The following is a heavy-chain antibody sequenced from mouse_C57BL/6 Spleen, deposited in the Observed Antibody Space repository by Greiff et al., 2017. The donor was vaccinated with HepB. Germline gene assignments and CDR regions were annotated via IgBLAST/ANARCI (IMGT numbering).Heavy chain of an antibody. J-gene: IGHJ3*01. CDR1: GYAFSSSW. Sequence: QVQLKQSGPELVKPGASVKISCKASGYAFSSSWMNWVKQRPGKGLEWIGRIYPGDGDTNYNGKFKGKATLTADKSSSTAYMQLSSLTSEDSAVYFCAPIYYYGSSYPAWFAYWGQGTLVTVSA. D-gene: IGHD1-1*01. V-gene: IGHV1-82*01. CDR3: APIYYYGSSYPAWFAY. CDR2: IYPGDGDT.